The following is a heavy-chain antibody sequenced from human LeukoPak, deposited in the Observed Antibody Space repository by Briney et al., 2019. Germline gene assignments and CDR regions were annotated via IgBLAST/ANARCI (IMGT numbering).Heavy chain of an antibody. CDR2: IYHSGST. J-gene: IGHJ3*02. Sequence: PSETLSLTCTVSGGSISSGGYYWSWIRQPPGKGLEWIGYIYHSGSTYYNPSLKSRVTISVDRSKNQFSLKLSSVTAADTAVYYCARHVDTAMVKAGWLGDAFDIWGQGTMVTVSS. CDR1: GGSISSGGYY. V-gene: IGHV4-30-2*01. CDR3: ARHVDTAMVKAGWLGDAFDI. D-gene: IGHD5-18*01.